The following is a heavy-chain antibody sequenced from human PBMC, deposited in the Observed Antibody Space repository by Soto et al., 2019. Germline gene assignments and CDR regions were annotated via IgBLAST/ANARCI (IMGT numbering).Heavy chain of an antibody. V-gene: IGHV2-5*02. CDR1: GFSLSTSGVG. D-gene: IGHD4-17*01. J-gene: IGHJ6*02. CDR2: IYWDDDK. Sequence: QITLKESGPTLVKPTQTLTLTCTFSGFSLSTSGVGVGWIRQPPGKALEWLALIYWDDDKRYSPSLKSRLTIPKDXXKXQXXLTMTNMDPVDTATYYCAHSGGDSKNYYYYYGMDVWGQGTTVTVSS. CDR3: AHSGGDSKNYYYYYGMDV.